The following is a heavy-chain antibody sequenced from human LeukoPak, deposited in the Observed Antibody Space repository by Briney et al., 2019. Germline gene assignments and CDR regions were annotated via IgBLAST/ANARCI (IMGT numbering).Heavy chain of an antibody. V-gene: IGHV4-31*03. Sequence: MTSQTLSLTCTVSGGSISSGGYYWSWIRQHPGKGLEWIGYIYYSGSTYYNPSLKSRVTISVDTSKNQFSLKLSSVTAADTAVYYCARDGGFGNDYWGQGTLVTVSS. CDR2: IYYSGST. CDR3: ARDGGFGNDY. J-gene: IGHJ4*02. D-gene: IGHD2-15*01. CDR1: GGSISSGGYY.